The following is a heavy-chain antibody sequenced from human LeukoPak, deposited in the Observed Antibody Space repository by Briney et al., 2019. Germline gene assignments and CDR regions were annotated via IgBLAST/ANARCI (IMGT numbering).Heavy chain of an antibody. CDR2: ISGSGGST. J-gene: IGHJ4*02. V-gene: IGHV3-23*01. CDR3: ARGDFGLPGY. D-gene: IGHD3-10*01. CDR1: GFAFSSYA. Sequence: GGSLRLSCAASGFAFSSYAMSWVRQAPGKGLEWVSAISGSGGSTYYADSVKGRFTISRDNSKNMLYLQMNSLRAEDTAVYYCARGDFGLPGYWGQGTLVTVSS.